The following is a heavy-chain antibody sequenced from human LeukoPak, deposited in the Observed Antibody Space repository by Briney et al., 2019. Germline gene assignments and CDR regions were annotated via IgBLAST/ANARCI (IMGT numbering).Heavy chain of an antibody. CDR2: IYYGGST. V-gene: IGHV4-59*01. D-gene: IGHD2-8*01. Sequence: PSETLSLTCTVSGGSIGSYYWSWIRQPPGKGLEWIGYIYYGGSTNYNPSLKSRVTISVDTSKNQFSLKLSSVTAADTAVYYCARERLNGRFAFDIWGQGTMVTVSS. CDR1: GGSIGSYY. CDR3: ARERLNGRFAFDI. J-gene: IGHJ3*02.